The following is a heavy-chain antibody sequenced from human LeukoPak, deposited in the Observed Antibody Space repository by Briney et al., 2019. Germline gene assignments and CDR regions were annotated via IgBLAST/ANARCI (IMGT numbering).Heavy chain of an antibody. V-gene: IGHV1-18*01. Sequence: ASVKVSCKASGYTFTSYGISWVRQAPGQGLEWMGWISAYNGNTNYAQKRQGRVTMTTDTSTSTAYMELRSLRSDDTAVYYCARDNNDILTGYYRGNDAFDIWGQGTMVTVSS. J-gene: IGHJ3*02. CDR2: ISAYNGNT. CDR3: ARDNNDILTGYYRGNDAFDI. CDR1: GYTFTSYG. D-gene: IGHD3-9*01.